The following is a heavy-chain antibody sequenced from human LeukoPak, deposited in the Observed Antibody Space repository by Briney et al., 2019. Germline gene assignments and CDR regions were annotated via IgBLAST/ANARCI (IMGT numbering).Heavy chain of an antibody. CDR3: ARDLDSSSCYDY. CDR1: GFTLSSYS. J-gene: IGHJ4*02. CDR2: ISSSSSYI. Sequence: GGSLRLSCAASGFTLSSYSMNWVRQAPGKGLEWVSSISSSSSYIYYADSVKGRFTISRDNAKNSLYLQMNSLRAEDTAVYYCARDLDSSSCYDYWGQGTLVTVSS. D-gene: IGHD6-13*01. V-gene: IGHV3-21*01.